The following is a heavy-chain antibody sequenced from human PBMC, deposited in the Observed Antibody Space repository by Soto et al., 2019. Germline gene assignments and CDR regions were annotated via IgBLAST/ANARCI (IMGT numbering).Heavy chain of an antibody. CDR3: ARDRKIAARPYYCYGMDV. D-gene: IGHD6-6*01. V-gene: IGHV1-69*06. CDR2: IIPIFGTA. Sequence: QVQLVQSGAEVKKPGSSVKVSCKASGGTFSSYAISWVRQAPGQGLEWMGGIIPIFGTANYAQKFQGRVTITADKSTSTAYMELSSLRSEDTAVYYCARDRKIAARPYYCYGMDVWGQGTTVTVSS. CDR1: GGTFSSYA. J-gene: IGHJ6*02.